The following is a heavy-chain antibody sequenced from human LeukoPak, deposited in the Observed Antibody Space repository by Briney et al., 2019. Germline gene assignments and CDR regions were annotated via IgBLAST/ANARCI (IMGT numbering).Heavy chain of an antibody. CDR2: INRGGST. CDR1: SGSFSGYY. CDR3: ARGYGSGSYYNY. Sequence: SETMSLTCAVYSGSFSGYYWSWIRHPPGKGLEWIGEINRGGSTNYNPSLKSRVTISVGTSKNQFSLKLTSVTAADTAVYYCARGYGSGSYYNYWGQGSLVTVSS. D-gene: IGHD3-10*01. J-gene: IGHJ4*02. V-gene: IGHV4-34*01.